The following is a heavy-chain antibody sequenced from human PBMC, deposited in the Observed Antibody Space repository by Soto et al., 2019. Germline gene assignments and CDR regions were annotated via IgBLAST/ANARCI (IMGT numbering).Heavy chain of an antibody. CDR3: ASVYGGNPKFDY. D-gene: IGHD2-15*01. J-gene: IGHJ4*02. CDR1: GGSFSGYY. V-gene: IGHV4-34*01. Sequence: QVQLQQWGAGLLKPSETLSLTCAVYGGSFSGYYWSWIRQPPGKGLEWIGEINHSGSTNYNPSLKSRVPISVDTSKNQFSLKLSSVTAADTAVYYCASVYGGNPKFDYWGQGTLVTVSS. CDR2: INHSGST.